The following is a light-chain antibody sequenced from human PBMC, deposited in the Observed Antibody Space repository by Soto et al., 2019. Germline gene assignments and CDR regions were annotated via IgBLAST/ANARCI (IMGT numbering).Light chain of an antibody. Sequence: IVLTQSPATLSLSPGERATLSCRASQGVSRYLAWYQQKPGQAPRLLIYGASNRTTGIPARFSGSGSGTDFTLTISSLEPEDFAVYYCQQRATWRTFGQGTKLEIK. CDR1: QGVSRY. CDR2: GAS. J-gene: IGKJ2*01. V-gene: IGKV3-11*01. CDR3: QQRATWRT.